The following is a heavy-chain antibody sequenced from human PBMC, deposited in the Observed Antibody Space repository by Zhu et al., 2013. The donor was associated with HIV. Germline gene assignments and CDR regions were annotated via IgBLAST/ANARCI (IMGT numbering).Heavy chain of an antibody. CDR2: IIPIFNTA. Sequence: QVQLVQSGAEVKKPGSSVKVSCKASGGNFSSYAINWVRQAPGQGLEWMGGIIPIFNTANYAQKFQGRVTITADESTSTAYMELSSLRSEDTAVYYCARGLKYYYDSSGYYPLDYWGQGALVTVSS. J-gene: IGHJ4*02. D-gene: IGHD3-22*01. V-gene: IGHV1-69*01. CDR3: ARGLKYYYDSSGYYPLDY. CDR1: GGNFSSYA.